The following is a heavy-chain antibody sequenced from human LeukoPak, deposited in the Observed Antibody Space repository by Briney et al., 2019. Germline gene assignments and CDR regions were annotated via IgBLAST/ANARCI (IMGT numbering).Heavy chain of an antibody. Sequence: GGSLRLSCAASGFTFSTYAKHWVRQAPGKGLEWVAVISDDGSNKYYADSVKGRFTISRDNSKNTLYLQMNSLRVEDTAVYYCARVKWELSDAKALDYWGQGTLVTVSS. V-gene: IGHV3-30-3*01. CDR1: GFTFSTYA. J-gene: IGHJ4*02. CDR3: ARVKWELSDAKALDY. CDR2: ISDDGSNK. D-gene: IGHD1-26*01.